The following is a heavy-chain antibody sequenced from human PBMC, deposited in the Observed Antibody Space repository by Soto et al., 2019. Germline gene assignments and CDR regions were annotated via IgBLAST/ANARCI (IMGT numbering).Heavy chain of an antibody. V-gene: IGHV3-30*18. D-gene: IGHD6-19*01. CDR2: ISSDGQTT. CDR1: GFSFSSFG. Sequence: PGGSLRLSCVASGFSFSSFGIHWVRQAPGKGLEWVGVISSDGQTTYYANSVKGRFTISRDNSKNTLYLQMDSLRPEDTAVYYCAKEIAVAGDLDYWGHGTLVTV. CDR3: AKEIAVAGDLDY. J-gene: IGHJ4*01.